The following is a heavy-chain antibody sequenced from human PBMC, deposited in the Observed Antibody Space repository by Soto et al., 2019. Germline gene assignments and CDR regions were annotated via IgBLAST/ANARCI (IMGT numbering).Heavy chain of an antibody. V-gene: IGHV3-11*06. Sequence: GGSLRLSCAASGFTFSDYYMSWIRQAPGKGLEWVSYISSSSSYTNYADSVKGRFTISRDNAKDSLYLQMNSLRAEDTAVYYCARVNYYGSGSHGMDVWGQGTTVTVSS. D-gene: IGHD3-10*01. CDR2: ISSSSSYT. J-gene: IGHJ6*02. CDR3: ARVNYYGSGSHGMDV. CDR1: GFTFSDYY.